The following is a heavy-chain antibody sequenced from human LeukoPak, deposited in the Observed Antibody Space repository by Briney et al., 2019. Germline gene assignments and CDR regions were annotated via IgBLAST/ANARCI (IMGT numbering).Heavy chain of an antibody. J-gene: IGHJ4*02. CDR1: GVSISSSNSY. D-gene: IGHD3/OR15-3a*01. V-gene: IGHV4-39*01. CDR2: IYYSGNT. Sequence: SETLSLTCTVSGVSISSSNSYWGWIRQPPGKGLEWIGSIYYSGNTYYNASLKSQVSVSIDTSKNQFSLKLTSVTAADTAVYYCARQTGSGLFILPGGQGTLVTVSS. CDR3: ARQTGSGLFILP.